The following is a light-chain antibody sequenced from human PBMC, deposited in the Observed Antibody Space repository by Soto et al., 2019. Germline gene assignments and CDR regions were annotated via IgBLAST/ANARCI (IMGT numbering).Light chain of an antibody. CDR3: QPYNNRPQT. Sequence: TRSRAPLSGSPGEVRTRAGQASQSVSSNVAWYQQKPGQAPRLLIYGASTRATGTPARFSGRGSGTDFTPTITSLQSEDLAVYYCQPYNNRPQTFGQGTKVDIK. J-gene: IGKJ1*01. CDR1: QSVSSN. V-gene: IGKV3-15*01. CDR2: GAS.